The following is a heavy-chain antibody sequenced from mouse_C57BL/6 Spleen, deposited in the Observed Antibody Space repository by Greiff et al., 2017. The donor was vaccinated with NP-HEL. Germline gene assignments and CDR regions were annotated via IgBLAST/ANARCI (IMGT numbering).Heavy chain of an antibody. D-gene: IGHD3-1*01. CDR1: GYTFTDYY. CDR2: INPNNGGT. Sequence: EVQLQQSGPELVKPGASVKISCKASGYTFTDYYMNWVKQSHGKSLEWIGDINPNNGGTSYNQKFKGKATLTVDKSSSTAYMELRSLTSEDSAVYYCARDGLRYYAMDYWGQGTSVTVSS. V-gene: IGHV1-26*01. CDR3: ARDGLRYYAMDY. J-gene: IGHJ4*01.